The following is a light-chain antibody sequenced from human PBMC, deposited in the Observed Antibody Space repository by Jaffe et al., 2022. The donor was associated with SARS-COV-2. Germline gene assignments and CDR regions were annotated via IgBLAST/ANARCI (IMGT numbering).Light chain of an antibody. CDR3: LHDHTYPYG. CDR1: QDIESD. CDR2: SAS. V-gene: IGKV1-6*01. J-gene: IGKJ2*03. Sequence: AIQMTQSPSSLSATVGDRVTITCRASQDIESDLGWYQQRSGMAPKLLIYSASTLQSGVPSRFSGSRSGTDFSLTISSLQPEDSATYYCLHDHTYPYGFGQGTTVEIK.